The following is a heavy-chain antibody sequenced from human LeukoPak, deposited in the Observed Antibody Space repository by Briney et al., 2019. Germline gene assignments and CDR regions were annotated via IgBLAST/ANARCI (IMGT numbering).Heavy chain of an antibody. CDR3: ARDPGYESWSPFWGGMDV. J-gene: IGHJ6*04. V-gene: IGHV3-74*01. CDR1: GFTFSSSW. CDR2: ITRDGSST. D-gene: IGHD3-16*01. Sequence: GGSLRLSCAASGFTFSSSWMHWVRQAPGKGLVWVSRITRDGSSTTYADSVKGRFTTSRDNAKNTLYLQMDSLRDDDTAVYYCARDPGYESWSPFWGGMDVWGNGTTVIASS.